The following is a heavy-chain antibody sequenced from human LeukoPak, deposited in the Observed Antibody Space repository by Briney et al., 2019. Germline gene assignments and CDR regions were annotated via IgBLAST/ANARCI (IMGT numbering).Heavy chain of an antibody. CDR2: INPNSGGT. D-gene: IGHD4-17*01. CDR3: ARDYHDYGDYNWFDP. CDR1: GYTFTGYY. Sequence: ASVKVSCKASGYTFTGYYMHWVRQAPGQGLEWMGWINPNSGGTNYAQKFQGRATMTRDTSISTAYMELSRLRSDDTAVYYCARDYHDYGDYNWFDPWGQGTLVTVSS. J-gene: IGHJ5*02. V-gene: IGHV1-2*02.